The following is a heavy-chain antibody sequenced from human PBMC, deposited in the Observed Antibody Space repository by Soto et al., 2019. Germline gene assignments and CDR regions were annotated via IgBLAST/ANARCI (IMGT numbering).Heavy chain of an antibody. CDR1: VFTFSSYA. J-gene: IGHJ4*02. CDR3: AKGSYYDPVDY. CDR2: ISGSGGST. V-gene: IGHV3-23*01. D-gene: IGHD3-22*01. Sequence: EVQLLESGGGLVEPGASLRLSCAASVFTFSSYAMSWVRQAPGKGLEWVSAISGSGGSTYYADSVKGRFTISRDNSKNTLYLQMNSLRAEDTAVSYCAKGSYYDPVDYWGQGTLVTVSS.